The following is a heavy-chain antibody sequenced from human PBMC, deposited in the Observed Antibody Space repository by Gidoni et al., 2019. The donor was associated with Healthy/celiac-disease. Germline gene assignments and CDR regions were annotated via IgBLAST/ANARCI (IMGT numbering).Heavy chain of an antibody. CDR2: INPSGGST. V-gene: IGHV1-46*01. CDR1: GYTFTSYY. D-gene: IGHD4-17*01. CDR3: ARDNIMVYGDYDEPSFDY. Sequence: QVQLVQSGAEVKKPGASVKVSCKASGYTFTSYYMHWVRQAPGQGLEWMGIINPSGGSTSYAQKFQGRVTMTRDTSTSTVYMELSSLRSEDTAVYYCARDNIMVYGDYDEPSFDYWGQGTLVTVSS. J-gene: IGHJ4*02.